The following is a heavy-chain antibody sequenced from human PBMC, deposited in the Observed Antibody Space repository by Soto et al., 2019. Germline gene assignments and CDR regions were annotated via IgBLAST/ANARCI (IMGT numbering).Heavy chain of an antibody. V-gene: IGHV4-34*01. Sequence: QVQLQQWGAGLLKPSETLSLTCAVYGGSFSGYYWSWIRQPPGKGLEWIGEINHSGSTNYNPSLKSRVTISVDTSKNQFSLKLSSVTAADTAVYYCARVGYSYGWGARGNWFDPWGQGTLVTVSS. CDR3: ARVGYSYGWGARGNWFDP. CDR2: INHSGST. D-gene: IGHD5-18*01. CDR1: GGSFSGYY. J-gene: IGHJ5*02.